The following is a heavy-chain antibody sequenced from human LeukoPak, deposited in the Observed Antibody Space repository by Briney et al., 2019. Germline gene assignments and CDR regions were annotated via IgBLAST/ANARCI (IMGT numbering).Heavy chain of an antibody. V-gene: IGHV5-51*01. CDR2: IYPADSDT. CDR3: ARDLDSRFDC. D-gene: IGHD3-22*01. Sequence: GESLKISCKGSGFSFTSNWIGWVRQMPGKGLEWMGIIYPADSDTRYSPSFQGQVTISADTSINTAYLQWTSLKASDTAMYYCARDLDSRFDCWGQGTLVTVPS. CDR1: GFSFTSNW. J-gene: IGHJ4*02.